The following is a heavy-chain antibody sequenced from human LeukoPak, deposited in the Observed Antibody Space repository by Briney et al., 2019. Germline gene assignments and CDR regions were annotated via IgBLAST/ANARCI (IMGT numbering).Heavy chain of an antibody. V-gene: IGHV1-2*02. Sequence: ASVKVSCKASGYTFTGYYMHWVRQAPGQGLEWMGWINPNSGGTKYAQKFQGRVTMTTDTSITTAYLEVNRLRSDDTAVYYFAKDRYSGSGEGFDHWGQGTLVTVSS. J-gene: IGHJ4*02. D-gene: IGHD5-12*01. CDR3: AKDRYSGSGEGFDH. CDR2: INPNSGGT. CDR1: GYTFTGYY.